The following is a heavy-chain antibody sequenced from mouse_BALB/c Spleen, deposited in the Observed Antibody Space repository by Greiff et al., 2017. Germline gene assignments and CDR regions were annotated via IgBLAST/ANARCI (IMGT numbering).Heavy chain of an antibody. Sequence: QVQLQQPGAELVKPGASVKLSCKASGYTFTSYWMHWVKQRPGQGLEWIGEINPSNGRTNYNEKFKSKATLTVDKSSSTAYMQLSSLTSEDSAVYYCASGAIPEDYWGQGTTLTVSS. CDR3: ASGAIPEDY. CDR2: INPSNGRT. V-gene: IGHV1S81*02. J-gene: IGHJ2*01. CDR1: GYTFTSYW.